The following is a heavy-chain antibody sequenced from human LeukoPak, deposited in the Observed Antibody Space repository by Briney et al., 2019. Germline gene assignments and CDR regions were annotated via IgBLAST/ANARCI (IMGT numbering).Heavy chain of an antibody. D-gene: IGHD1-1*01. J-gene: IGHJ4*02. Sequence: GGSLRLSCAVSGFIFSDYGFHWVRQAPGKGLEWVAVTRFDGSIKQYADSVKGRFTISRDDSKNTLYLQMNFLKSEDTAVYYCARWGGTTQYYFDYWGKGTLVTVSS. CDR3: ARWGGTTQYYFDY. V-gene: IGHV3-33*01. CDR1: GFIFSDYG. CDR2: TRFDGSIK.